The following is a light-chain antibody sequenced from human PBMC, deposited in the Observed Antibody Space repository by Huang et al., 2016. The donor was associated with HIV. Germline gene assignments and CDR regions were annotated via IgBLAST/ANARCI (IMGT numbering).Light chain of an antibody. CDR2: AAS. CDR1: QDINRW. J-gene: IGKJ4*01. CDR3: QQAVSFPLT. Sequence: DIQMTQSPSSGSASVGDRISFTCRASQDINRWLAWYQQKPGKAPKRLIYAASTLQGGVPSRFSGRVSGTGFTLTINNLQPEDFATYFCQQAVSFPLTFGGGTKVEIK. V-gene: IGKV1-12*01.